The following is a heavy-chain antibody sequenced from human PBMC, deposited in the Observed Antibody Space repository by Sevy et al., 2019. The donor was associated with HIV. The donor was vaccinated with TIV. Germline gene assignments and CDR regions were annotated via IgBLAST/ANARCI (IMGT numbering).Heavy chain of an antibody. CDR2: INHSGST. D-gene: IGHD2-2*01. Sequence: SETLSLTCAVXGGSFSGYYWNWIRQPPGKGLEWIGEINHSGSTNYNPSLKSRVTISVDTSKNQFSLKLSSVTAADTAVYYXARSPXIVVVPGAXXWFDPWGQGTLVTVSS. J-gene: IGHJ5*02. CDR1: GGSFSGYY. CDR3: ARSPXIVVVPGAXXWFDP. V-gene: IGHV4-34*01.